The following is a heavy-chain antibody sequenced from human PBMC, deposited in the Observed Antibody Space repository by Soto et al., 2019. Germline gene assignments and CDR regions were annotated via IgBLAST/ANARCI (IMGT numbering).Heavy chain of an antibody. CDR2: IYTSGST. V-gene: IGHV4-4*07. J-gene: IGHJ6*02. Sequence: PSETLSLTCTVSSGSISIYYWSWIRKPAGKGLEWIGRIYTSGSTNYNPSLKSRVTMSVDTSKNQFSLKLSSVTAADTAVYYCARGFGSLVYYYYGMDVWGQGTTVTVSS. CDR3: ARGFGSLVYYYYGMDV. CDR1: SGSISIYY. D-gene: IGHD3-16*01.